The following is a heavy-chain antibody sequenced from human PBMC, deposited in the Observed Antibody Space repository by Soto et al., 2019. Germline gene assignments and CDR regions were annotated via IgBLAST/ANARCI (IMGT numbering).Heavy chain of an antibody. CDR2: ISGSGGST. Sequence: EVQLLESGGGLVQPGGSLRLSCAASGFTFSSYAMTWVRQAPGKGLEWVSGISGSGGSTYYADSVKGRFTISRDNSKNTLYLQMNSLRAEDTAIYYCARASGESYPGSRVFDSWGQGTRVTVSS. J-gene: IGHJ4*02. CDR3: ARASGESYPGSRVFDS. V-gene: IGHV3-23*01. CDR1: GFTFSSYA. D-gene: IGHD3-10*01.